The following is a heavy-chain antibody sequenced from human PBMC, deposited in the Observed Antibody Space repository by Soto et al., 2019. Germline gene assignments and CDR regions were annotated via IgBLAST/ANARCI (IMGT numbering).Heavy chain of an antibody. CDR1: GGSISSGGYY. CDR2: IYYSGST. CDR3: AVSRDGYIMDV. Sequence: SETLSLTCTVSGGSISSGGYYWSWIRQHPGKGLEWIGYIYYSGSTYYNPSLKSRVTISVDTSKDQFSLKLSSVTAADTAVYYCAVSRDGYIMDVWGQGSTVTVSS. V-gene: IGHV4-31*03. D-gene: IGHD5-12*01. J-gene: IGHJ6*02.